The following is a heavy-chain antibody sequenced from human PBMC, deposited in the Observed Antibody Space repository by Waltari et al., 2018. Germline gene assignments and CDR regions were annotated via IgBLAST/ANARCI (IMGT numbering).Heavy chain of an antibody. D-gene: IGHD6-19*01. CDR3: TKRAESNGWTGWIFDY. CDR1: GSTFSSYA. J-gene: IGHJ4*02. CDR2: ISDSGGNT. V-gene: IGHV3-23*01. Sequence: EVQLLESGGGLVQPGGSLRLSCAASGSTFSSYAMSWVRPPPGKGLEWVSAISDSGGNTYYADSVKGRFTISRDNSKNMLYLQMNSLRAEDTAVYYCTKRAESNGWTGWIFDYWGQGTLVTVSS.